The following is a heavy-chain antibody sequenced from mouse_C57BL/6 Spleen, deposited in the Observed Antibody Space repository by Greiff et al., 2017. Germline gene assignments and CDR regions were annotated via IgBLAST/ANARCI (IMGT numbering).Heavy chain of an antibody. CDR3: CLYYRGAMDY. V-gene: IGHV1-22*01. J-gene: IGHJ4*01. Sequence: VQLQQSGPELVKPGASVKMSCKASGYTFTDYNMHWVKQSHGKSLEWIGYINPNNGGTSYNQKFKGKATLTVNKSSSTAYMELRSLTSEDSAVYYCCLYYRGAMDYWGQGTSVTVSS. CDR1: GYTFTDYN. CDR2: INPNNGGT. D-gene: IGHD2-14*01.